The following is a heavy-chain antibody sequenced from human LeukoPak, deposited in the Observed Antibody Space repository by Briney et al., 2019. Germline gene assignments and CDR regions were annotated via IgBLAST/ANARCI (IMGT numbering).Heavy chain of an antibody. CDR2: TYYSGST. Sequence: SETLSLTCTVSGGSISRYYWSWIRQPPGKGLEWIGYTYYSGSTNYNPSLKSRVTISVDTSKNQFSLKLSSVTAADTAVYYCARVSSGVIAFDYWGQGTLVTVSS. D-gene: IGHD3-22*01. J-gene: IGHJ4*02. V-gene: IGHV4-59*01. CDR3: ARVSSGVIAFDY. CDR1: GGSISRYY.